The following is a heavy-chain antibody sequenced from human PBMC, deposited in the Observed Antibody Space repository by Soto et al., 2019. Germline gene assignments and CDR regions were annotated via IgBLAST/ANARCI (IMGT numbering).Heavy chain of an antibody. CDR2: ISAYNGNT. CDR3: AREVMVVVVAATSYGMDV. J-gene: IGHJ6*02. D-gene: IGHD2-15*01. Sequence: ASVKVSCKASGYTFTSYGISWVRQAPGQGLEWMGWISAYNGNTNYAQKLQGRVTMTTDTSTSTAYMELRSLRSDDTAVYYCAREVMVVVVAATSYGMDVWGQGTTVTVSS. V-gene: IGHV1-18*01. CDR1: GYTFTSYG.